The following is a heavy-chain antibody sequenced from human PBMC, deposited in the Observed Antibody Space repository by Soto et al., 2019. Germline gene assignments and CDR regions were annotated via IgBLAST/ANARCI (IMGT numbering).Heavy chain of an antibody. CDR2: ISGSGGST. CDR3: AKDQDYYDSSGSLDY. Sequence: GGSLRLSCAASGFTFSSYAMSWVRQAPWKGLEWVSAISGSGGSTYYADSVKGQFTISRDNSKNTLYLQMNSLRAEDTAVYYCAKDQDYYDSSGSLDYWGQGTLVTVSS. V-gene: IGHV3-23*01. J-gene: IGHJ4*02. CDR1: GFTFSSYA. D-gene: IGHD3-22*01.